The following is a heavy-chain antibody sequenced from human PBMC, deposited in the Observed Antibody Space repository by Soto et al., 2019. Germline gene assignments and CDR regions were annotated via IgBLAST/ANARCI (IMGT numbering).Heavy chain of an antibody. CDR1: GFTFSSYS. D-gene: IGHD1-26*01. CDR2: ISSSSSTI. J-gene: IGHJ4*02. Sequence: EVQLVESGGGLVQPGGSLRLSCAASGFTFSSYSMNWVRQAPGKGLEWVSYISSSSSTIYYADSVKGRFTISRDNAKNSLYLQMNSLRDEDTAVYYCARDPYSGSYTYYFDYWDQGTLVTVSS. V-gene: IGHV3-48*02. CDR3: ARDPYSGSYTYYFDY.